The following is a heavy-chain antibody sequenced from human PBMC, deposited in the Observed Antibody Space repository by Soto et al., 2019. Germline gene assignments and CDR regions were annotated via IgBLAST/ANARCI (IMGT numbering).Heavy chain of an antibody. J-gene: IGHJ6*02. CDR2: IVVGSGNT. CDR1: GFTFTSSA. V-gene: IGHV1-58*02. CDR3: AAAYYDYVWGSYSDYYGMDV. Sequence: QMQLVQSGPEVKKPETSVKVSCKASGFTFTSSAMQWVRQARGQRLEWIGWIVVGSGNTNYAQKFQERVTITRDMSTSTAYMELSSLRSEDTAVYYCAAAYYDYVWGSYSDYYGMDVWGQGTTVTVSS. D-gene: IGHD3-16*01.